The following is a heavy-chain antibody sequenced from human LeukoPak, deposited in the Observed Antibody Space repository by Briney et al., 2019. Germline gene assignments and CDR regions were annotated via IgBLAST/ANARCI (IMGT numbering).Heavy chain of an antibody. CDR1: GFTVSSNY. Sequence: QAGGSLRLSCAASGFTVSSNYMTWVRQAPGKGPEWVSVTYSGGTTYYADSVEGRFTISRDSAKNTLYLQMNSLRTEDTAVYYCAKEGGLGYCSTTSCAFAHWGRGTLVTVSS. CDR2: TYSGGTT. CDR3: AKEGGLGYCSTTSCAFAH. D-gene: IGHD2-2*01. J-gene: IGHJ4*02. V-gene: IGHV3-53*01.